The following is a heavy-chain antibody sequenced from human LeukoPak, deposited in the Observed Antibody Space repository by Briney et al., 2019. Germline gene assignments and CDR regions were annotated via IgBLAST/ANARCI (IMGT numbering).Heavy chain of an antibody. CDR3: ARDKAAAGTLFDY. CDR2: INWNGGST. D-gene: IGHD6-13*01. CDR1: GFIFDDFG. V-gene: IGHV3-20*04. J-gene: IGHJ4*02. Sequence: GGSLRLSCAASGFIFDDFGMSWVRQAPGKGLEWVSGINWNGGSTSYADSVKGRFTISRDNAKNSLYLQMNSLRAEDTAFYYCARDKAAAGTLFDYWGQGALVTVSS.